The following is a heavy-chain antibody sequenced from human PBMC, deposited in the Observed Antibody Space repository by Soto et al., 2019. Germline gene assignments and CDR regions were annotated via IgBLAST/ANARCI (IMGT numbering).Heavy chain of an antibody. V-gene: IGHV3-30-3*01. D-gene: IGHD3-10*01. J-gene: IGHJ4*02. CDR2: ISSDGSTI. CDR1: GFPFTSYA. Sequence: QVLLVESGGGVVQPGTSLTLSCAASGFPFTSYAMHWVRQTPEKGLQWLTIISSDGSTIHYVDSVKGRFTISRDNSKNTVYLKMHSLRADDTAVYYCARGTGSGSFLIDYWGQGTLVTVSS. CDR3: ARGTGSGSFLIDY.